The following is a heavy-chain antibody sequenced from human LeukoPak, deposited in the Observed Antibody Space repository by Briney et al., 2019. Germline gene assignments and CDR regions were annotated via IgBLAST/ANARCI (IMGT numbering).Heavy chain of an antibody. J-gene: IGHJ4*02. D-gene: IGHD4-23*01. CDR3: ARHTNDYGGNGDY. Sequence: ESLKISCKGSGYSFTSYWIGWVRQLPGKGLEWMGISPPGDSYTRYSPSFQGQVTISADKTTSPAYLQWSSPKASDTAMYYCARHTNDYGGNGDYWGQGTLVTVSS. CDR2: SPPGDSYT. V-gene: IGHV5-51*01. CDR1: GYSFTSYW.